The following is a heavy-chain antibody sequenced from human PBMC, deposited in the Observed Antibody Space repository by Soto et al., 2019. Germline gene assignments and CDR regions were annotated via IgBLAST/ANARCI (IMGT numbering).Heavy chain of an antibody. D-gene: IGHD3-16*01. CDR1: GYTFTGYD. V-gene: IGHV1-8*01. J-gene: IGHJ4*02. Sequence: QVQLVQSGAEVKKPGASVKVSCKASGYTFTGYDVNWVRQATGQGLEWMGWMNPNTGNTGYAQKFQGRVTMTMNTSISTAYMELSSLRYEDTAVYYCARAIGHLSRNDHWGQGTLVTVSS. CDR3: ARAIGHLSRNDH. CDR2: MNPNTGNT.